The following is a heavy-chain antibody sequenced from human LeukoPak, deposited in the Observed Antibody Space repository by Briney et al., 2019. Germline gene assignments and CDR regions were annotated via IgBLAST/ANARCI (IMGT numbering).Heavy chain of an antibody. D-gene: IGHD2-2*01. CDR3: VKDLRVDFYCSSTSCFLFDY. CDR1: GFTFSSYA. CDR2: ISSNGGST. J-gene: IGHJ4*02. Sequence: GGSLRLSCSASGFTFSSYAMHWVRQAPGKGLEYVSAISSNGGSTYYADSVKGRFTISRDNSKNTLYLQMSSLRAEDTAVYYCVKDLRVDFYCSSTSCFLFDYWGQGTLVTVSS. V-gene: IGHV3-64D*06.